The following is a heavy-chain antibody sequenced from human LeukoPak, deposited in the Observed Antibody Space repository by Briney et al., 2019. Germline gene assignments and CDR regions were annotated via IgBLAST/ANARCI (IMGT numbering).Heavy chain of an antibody. V-gene: IGHV3-7*01. CDR1: GFTFSSYW. CDR3: ARVDFWSGYYKYYYYYYMDV. J-gene: IGHJ6*03. Sequence: PGGSLRLSCAASGFTFSSYWMSWVRQAPGKGLEWVANIKQDGSEKYYVDSVKGRFTISRDNAKNSLYLQMNSLRAEDTAVYYCARVDFWSGYYKYYYYYYMDVWGKGTTVTVSS. CDR2: IKQDGSEK. D-gene: IGHD3-3*01.